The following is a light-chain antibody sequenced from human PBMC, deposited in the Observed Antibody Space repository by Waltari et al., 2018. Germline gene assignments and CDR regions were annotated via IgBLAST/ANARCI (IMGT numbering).Light chain of an antibody. CDR2: QDD. J-gene: IGLJ3*02. V-gene: IGLV1-36*01. Sequence: QSVLTQPPSVSEAPRQRVTISCSGTSSNIENNGVNWYQQFPGTAPRLLVYQDDMVPSGVSDRFSVSKSGTSASLAISGLQSEDEADYYCAAWDDSLNGWVFGGGTKLTVL. CDR1: SSNIENNG. CDR3: AAWDDSLNGWV.